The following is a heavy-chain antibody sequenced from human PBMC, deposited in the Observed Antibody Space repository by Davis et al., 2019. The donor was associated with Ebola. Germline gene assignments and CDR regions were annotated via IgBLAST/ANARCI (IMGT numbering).Heavy chain of an antibody. V-gene: IGHV3-30-3*01. Sequence: GGSLRLSCAASGFTFSSYAMHWVRQAPGKGLEWVAVISYDGSNKYYADSVKGRFTISRDNSKNTLYLQMNSLRAEDTAVYYCAKAGHCGNYCSFDSWGQGTLLTVSS. J-gene: IGHJ4*02. CDR3: AKAGHCGNYCSFDS. D-gene: IGHD1-26*01. CDR2: ISYDGSNK. CDR1: GFTFSSYA.